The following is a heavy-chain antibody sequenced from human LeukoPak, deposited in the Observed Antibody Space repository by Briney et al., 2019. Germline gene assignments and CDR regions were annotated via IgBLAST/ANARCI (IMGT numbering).Heavy chain of an antibody. V-gene: IGHV3-30*02. J-gene: IGHJ4*02. CDR3: ARAHNWKYGSFDF. D-gene: IGHD1-7*01. CDR1: GFTFSSYG. Sequence: GGSLRLSCAASGFTFSSYGMHWVRQAPGKGLEWVAFIRYDGSNKYYADSVKGRFTISRDNAKNSLYLQMNSLRAEDTAVYYCARAHNWKYGSFDFWGQGTLVTVSS. CDR2: IRYDGSNK.